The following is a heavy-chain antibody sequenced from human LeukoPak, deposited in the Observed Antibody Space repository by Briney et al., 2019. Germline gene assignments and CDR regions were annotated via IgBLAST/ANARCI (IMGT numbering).Heavy chain of an antibody. J-gene: IGHJ4*02. V-gene: IGHV4-61*02. Sequence: PSETLSLTCTVSGGSISSDTYFWSWIRQPAGKGLEWIGRISSTGRTDYNPSLTSRVTISVDTSKNQFSMKLSSVTAADTAVYYCARDRNGATVNWGQGTLVTVSS. D-gene: IGHD4-17*01. CDR1: GGSISSDTYF. CDR3: ARDRNGATVN. CDR2: ISSTGRT.